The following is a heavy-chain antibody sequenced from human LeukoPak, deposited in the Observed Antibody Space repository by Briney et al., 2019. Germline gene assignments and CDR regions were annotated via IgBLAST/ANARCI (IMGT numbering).Heavy chain of an antibody. CDR3: ATSLNVTLIKCFDL. Sequence: WASAKVSCKASGYTFTGSYMHWVRQAPGQGLEWMGWINPNNGGTKSAQKFQGRVTMTRDTSISTAYMEMTRLRSDDAAVYYCATSLNVTLIKCFDLWGRGTLVTVSS. CDR2: INPNNGGT. CDR1: GYTFTGSY. D-gene: IGHD2-21*02. J-gene: IGHJ2*01. V-gene: IGHV1-2*02.